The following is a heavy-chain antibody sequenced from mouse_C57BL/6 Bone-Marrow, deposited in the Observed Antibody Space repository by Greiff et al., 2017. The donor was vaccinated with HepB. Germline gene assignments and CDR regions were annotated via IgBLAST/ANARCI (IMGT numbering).Heavy chain of an antibody. J-gene: IGHJ4*01. CDR1: GFNIKDDY. CDR3: TTQPADYYFGSSYWAMDY. CDR2: IDPENGDT. D-gene: IGHD1-1*01. Sequence: VQLQQSGAELVRPGASVKLSCTASGFNIKDDYMHWVKQRPEQGLEWIGWIDPENGDTEYASKFQGKATITADTSSNTAYLQLSSVTSEDTAVYYCTTQPADYYFGSSYWAMDYWGRGTSVTVSS. V-gene: IGHV14-4*01.